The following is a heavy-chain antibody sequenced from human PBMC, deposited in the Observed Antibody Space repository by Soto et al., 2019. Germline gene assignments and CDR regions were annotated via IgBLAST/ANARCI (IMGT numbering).Heavy chain of an antibody. V-gene: IGHV3-30*18. D-gene: IGHD3-16*01. CDR3: AKAGGLNWFDP. CDR1: GFTFSSYG. CDR2: ISYDGSNK. J-gene: IGHJ5*02. Sequence: GGSLRLSCAASGFTFSSYGMHWVRQAPGKGLEWVAVISYDGSNKYYADSVKGRFTISRDNSKNTLYLQMNSLRAEDTAVYYCAKAGGLNWFDPWGQGTLVTVSS.